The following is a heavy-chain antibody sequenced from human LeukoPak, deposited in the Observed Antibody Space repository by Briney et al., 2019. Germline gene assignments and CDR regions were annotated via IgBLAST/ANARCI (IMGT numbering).Heavy chain of an antibody. CDR3: ARDRHILEWLFKLHY. D-gene: IGHD3-3*01. V-gene: IGHV3-11*01. CDR1: GFAYSDYY. J-gene: IGHJ4*02. Sequence: GGSLRLSCAASGFAYSDYYMSWIRQAPGKGLEWVSYISNTGNTIYYADSVKGRFTISRDNAKNLLYLQMNSLRAEGTAVYYCARDRHILEWLFKLHYWGQGTLVTVSS. CDR2: ISNTGNTI.